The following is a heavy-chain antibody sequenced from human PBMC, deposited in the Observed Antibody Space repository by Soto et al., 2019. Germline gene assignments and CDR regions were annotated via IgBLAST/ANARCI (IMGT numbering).Heavy chain of an antibody. CDR3: ARGGTIFLVVTRY. D-gene: IGHD3-3*01. Sequence: GGSLRLFCAASGFTFSSYSMNWVRQAPGKGLEWVSSISSSSSYIYYADSVKGRFTISRDNAKNSLYLQMNSLRAEDTAVYYCARGGTIFLVVTRYWGHVTLVTVS. J-gene: IGHJ4*01. CDR1: GFTFSSYS. V-gene: IGHV3-21*01. CDR2: ISSSSSYI.